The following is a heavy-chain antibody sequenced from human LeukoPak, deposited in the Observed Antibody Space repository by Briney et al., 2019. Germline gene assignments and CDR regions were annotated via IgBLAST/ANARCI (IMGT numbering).Heavy chain of an antibody. CDR2: ISGSAGST. CDR1: GFTFSSYA. D-gene: IGHD3-16*01. CDR3: AKDLWELTAFDY. Sequence: GGSLRLSCAASGFTFSSYAMSWVRQAPGKGLEWVSAISGSAGSTYYADSVKGRFTISRDNSKNTLYLQMNSLRAEDTAVYYCAKDLWELTAFDYWGQGTLVTVSS. V-gene: IGHV3-23*01. J-gene: IGHJ4*02.